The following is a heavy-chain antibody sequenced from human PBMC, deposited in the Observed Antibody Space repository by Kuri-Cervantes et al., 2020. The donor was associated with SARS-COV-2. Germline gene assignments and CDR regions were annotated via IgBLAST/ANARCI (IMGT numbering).Heavy chain of an antibody. CDR3: AKDQHGIIVVIAAIDY. Sequence: GESLKISCAAPGFTVSSNYMSWVRQAPGKGLEWVSVIYSGGSTYYADSVKGRFTISRDNSKNTLYLQMNSLRAEDTAVYYCAKDQHGIIVVIAAIDYWGQGTLVTVSS. CDR2: IYSGGST. V-gene: IGHV3-66*02. CDR1: GFTVSSNY. D-gene: IGHD2-15*01. J-gene: IGHJ4*02.